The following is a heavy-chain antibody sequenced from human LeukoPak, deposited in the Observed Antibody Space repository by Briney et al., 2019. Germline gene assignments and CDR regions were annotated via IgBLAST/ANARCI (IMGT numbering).Heavy chain of an antibody. D-gene: IGHD4-11*01. J-gene: IGHJ6*03. Sequence: GRSLRLSCAASGFTFSSYGMHWVRQAPGKGLEWVAVIWYGGSNKYYADSVKGRFTISRDNSKNTLYLQMNSLRAEDTAVYYCAKSHSVTTPLGLLGYYYYMDVWGKGTTVTVSS. CDR3: AKSHSVTTPLGLLGYYYYMDV. CDR2: IWYGGSNK. V-gene: IGHV3-33*06. CDR1: GFTFSSYG.